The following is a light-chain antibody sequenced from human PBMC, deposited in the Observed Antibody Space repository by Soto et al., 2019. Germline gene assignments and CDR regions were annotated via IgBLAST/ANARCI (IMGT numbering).Light chain of an antibody. CDR3: SSHTTSDTRV. V-gene: IGLV2-14*03. CDR2: EVS. J-gene: IGLJ1*01. Sequence: QSVLTQAASVSGSPGQSIAISCTGSSSDVGAYDYVSWYQQHPDKAPRLIMYEVSYRPSGVSNRFSGSKSVNTATLTISGLQAEDEGDYYCSSHTTSDTRVFGTGTKLTVL. CDR1: SSDVGAYDY.